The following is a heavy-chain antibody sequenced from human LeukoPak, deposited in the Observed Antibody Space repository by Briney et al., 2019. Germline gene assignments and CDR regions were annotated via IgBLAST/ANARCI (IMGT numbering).Heavy chain of an antibody. V-gene: IGHV3-23*01. CDR3: ATGYSSGWYFYFQH. D-gene: IGHD6-19*01. CDR1: GYTFSSYG. Sequence: GGSLRLFCAASGYTFSSYGMNWVRQAPGKGLEWVSTISASGGSTYYADSVKGRFTISRDNAKNSLSLRMNSLSAEDTAVYYCATGYSSGWYFYFQHWGQGSLVSVSS. J-gene: IGHJ1*01. CDR2: ISASGGST.